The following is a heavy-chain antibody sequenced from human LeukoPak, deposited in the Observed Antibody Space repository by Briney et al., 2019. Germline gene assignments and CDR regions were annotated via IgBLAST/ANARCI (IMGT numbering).Heavy chain of an antibody. CDR2: ISYDGSNK. J-gene: IGHJ4*02. CDR3: ARGGAIVVVPAAKDFDY. D-gene: IGHD2-2*01. V-gene: IGHV3-30-3*01. CDR1: GFTFSSYA. Sequence: PGGSLRLSCAASGFTFSSYAMHWVRQAPGKGLEWVAVISYDGSNKYYADSVKGRFTISRDNSKNTLYLQMNSLRAEDTAVYYCARGGAIVVVPAAKDFDYWGQGTLVTVSS.